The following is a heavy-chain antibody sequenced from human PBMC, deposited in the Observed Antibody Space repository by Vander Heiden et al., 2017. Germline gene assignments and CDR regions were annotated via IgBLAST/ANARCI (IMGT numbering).Heavy chain of an antibody. Sequence: EVQLVESGGGLVKPGGPLRLSCATSGFNFTNAWMGWVRHTPGKGLEWVGRIKNKADGGTTDYAPDVKGRFTVSRDDLKNMVYLQMNSLRTEDTAVYYCTTLAIFQHWGQGTLVTVSS. CDR1: GFNFTNAW. J-gene: IGHJ1*01. CDR3: TTLAIFQH. V-gene: IGHV3-15*01. CDR2: IKNKADGGTT.